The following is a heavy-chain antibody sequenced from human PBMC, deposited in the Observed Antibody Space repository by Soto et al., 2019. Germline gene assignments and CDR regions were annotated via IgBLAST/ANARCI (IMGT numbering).Heavy chain of an antibody. CDR1: GGTFTSYA. CDR2: IIPIFGTA. Sequence: QVQLVQSGAEVKKPGSSVKVSCKASGGTFTSYAIGWVRQAPGQGLEWMGGIIPIFGTANYAQKFQGRVTVTADESTNTAYMELSSLRSEDTAVYYCARDPGAGTPYFDYWGQGALVTVSS. D-gene: IGHD1-1*01. CDR3: ARDPGAGTPYFDY. V-gene: IGHV1-69*12. J-gene: IGHJ4*02.